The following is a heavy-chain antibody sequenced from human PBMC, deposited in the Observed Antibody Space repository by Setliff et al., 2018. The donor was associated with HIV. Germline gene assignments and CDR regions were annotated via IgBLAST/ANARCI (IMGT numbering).Heavy chain of an antibody. CDR3: VREGEYFDTIGHYLVRRFFDL. CDR1: GFTFSSYG. CDR2: IRNDGSDK. Sequence: GGSLRLSCAASGFTFSSYGLHWVRQAPGKGLEWVAFIRNDGSDKHYVESVKGRFTISRDNSKKTLYLQMNRLRAEDTAVYYCVREGEYFDTIGHYLVRRFFDLWGQGTMVTVSS. J-gene: IGHJ3*01. V-gene: IGHV3-30*02. D-gene: IGHD3-9*01.